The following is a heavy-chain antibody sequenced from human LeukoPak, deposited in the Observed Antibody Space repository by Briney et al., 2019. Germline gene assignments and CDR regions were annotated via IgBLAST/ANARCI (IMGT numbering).Heavy chain of an antibody. D-gene: IGHD2-21*01. Sequence: GGSLRLSCAASGFTVSGNYMSWVRQAPGKGLEWVSVIYSGGSTYYADSVKGRFTISRDNSKNTLYLQMNSLRAEDTAVYYCARDIGDPYYYYYGMDVWGQATTVTVSS. V-gene: IGHV3-53*01. CDR2: IYSGGST. CDR3: ARDIGDPYYYYYGMDV. J-gene: IGHJ6*02. CDR1: GFTVSGNY.